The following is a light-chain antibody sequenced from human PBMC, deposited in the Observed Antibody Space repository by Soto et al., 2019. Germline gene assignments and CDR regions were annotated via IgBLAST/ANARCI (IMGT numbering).Light chain of an antibody. CDR1: QSISTY. CDR2: DAV. V-gene: IGKV3-11*01. CDR3: QQRINWPLT. J-gene: IGKJ4*01. Sequence: ETVLTQSPATLSLSPGERATLSCRASQSISTYLAWYQQKPGQAPRLLIYDAVNRATGIPARFSGSGSGTDFTLIIDSLASEDFAVYYCQQRINWPLTFGGGTRVEIK.